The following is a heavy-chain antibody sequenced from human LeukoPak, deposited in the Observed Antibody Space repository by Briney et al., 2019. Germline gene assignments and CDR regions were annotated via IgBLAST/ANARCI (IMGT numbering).Heavy chain of an antibody. J-gene: IGHJ5*02. CDR1: GGSISSGSYY. D-gene: IGHD3-3*01. CDR3: ARDQEEITIFGVVIGPGWFDP. CDR2: IYTSGST. Sequence: SETLSLTCTVSGGSISSGSYYWSWIRQPAGKGLEWIGRIYTSGSTNYNPSLKSRVTISVDTSKNQFSLKLSSVTAADTAVYYCARDQEEITIFGVVIGPGWFDPWGQGTLVTVSS. V-gene: IGHV4-61*02.